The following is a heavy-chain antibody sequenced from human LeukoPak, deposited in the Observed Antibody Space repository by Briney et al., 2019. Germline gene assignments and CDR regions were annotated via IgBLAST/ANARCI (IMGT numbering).Heavy chain of an antibody. CDR2: ISSSGSTI. CDR3: ARSGYRYGADALDI. V-gene: IGHV3-48*03. D-gene: IGHD5-18*01. CDR1: GFTFSSYE. J-gene: IGHJ3*02. Sequence: GGSLRLSCAASGFTFSSYEMNWVRQAPGKGLEWVSYISSSGSTIYYADSVKGRFTISRDNAKNSLYLQMNSLRAEDTAVYYCARSGYRYGADALDIWGQGTMVTVSS.